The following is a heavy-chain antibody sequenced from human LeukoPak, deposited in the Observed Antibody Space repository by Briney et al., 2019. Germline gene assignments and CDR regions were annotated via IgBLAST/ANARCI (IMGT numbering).Heavy chain of an antibody. D-gene: IGHD3-22*01. CDR1: VFSFSTFW. CDR2: IKADGSVK. CDR3: VRDIHYYHNISGRYYYYDTLDI. J-gene: IGHJ3*02. V-gene: IGHV3-7*01. Sequence: GGSLRLSCAASVFSFSTFWMTWVRQAPGKGLEWVANIKADGSVKYYVDSMEGRFTISRDNARSSLYLQVNSLRAEDTAVYYCVRDIHYYHNISGRYYYYDTLDIWGHGTMVTVSS.